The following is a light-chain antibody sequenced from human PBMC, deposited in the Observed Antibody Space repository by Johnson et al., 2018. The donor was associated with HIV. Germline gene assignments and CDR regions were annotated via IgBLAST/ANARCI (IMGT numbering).Light chain of an antibody. Sequence: QSVLTQPPSVSAAPGQKVTISCSGSSSNIGNSYVSWFQQLPGTAPKLLIYENNKRPSGIPDRFSGSKSGTSATLGITGLQTGDAADYYCGTWDNSLSTGGVFGTGTKVTVL. V-gene: IGLV1-51*02. CDR3: GTWDNSLSTGGV. CDR1: SSNIGNSY. J-gene: IGLJ1*01. CDR2: ENN.